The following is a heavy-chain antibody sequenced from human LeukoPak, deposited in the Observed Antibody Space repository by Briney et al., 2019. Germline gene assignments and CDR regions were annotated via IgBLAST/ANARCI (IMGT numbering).Heavy chain of an antibody. Sequence: SETLSLTCTVSGDSISSYRWSWIRQPPGKGLEWIGYIFYSGSTNSNPSLTSRVTTSVDTSKNQFSLKLSSVTAADTAVYFCASDSSGYYYFDYWGQGTLVTVSS. CDR1: GDSISSYR. D-gene: IGHD3-22*01. CDR3: ASDSSGYYYFDY. V-gene: IGHV4-59*08. J-gene: IGHJ4*02. CDR2: IFYSGST.